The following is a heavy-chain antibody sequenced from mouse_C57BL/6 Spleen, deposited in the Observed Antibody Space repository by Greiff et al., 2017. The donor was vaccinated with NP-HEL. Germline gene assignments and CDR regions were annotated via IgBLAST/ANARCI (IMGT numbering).Heavy chain of an antibody. J-gene: IGHJ4*01. D-gene: IGHD4-1*01. CDR2: ISSGGSYT. CDR1: GFTFSSYG. V-gene: IGHV5-6*02. CDR3: ARHGPGTRDAMDY. Sequence: DVKLVESGGDLVKPGGSLKLSCAASGFTFSSYGMSWVRQTPDKRLEWVATISSGGSYTYYPDSVKGRFTISRDNAKNTLYLQMSSLKSEDTAMYYCARHGPGTRDAMDYWGQGTSVTVSS.